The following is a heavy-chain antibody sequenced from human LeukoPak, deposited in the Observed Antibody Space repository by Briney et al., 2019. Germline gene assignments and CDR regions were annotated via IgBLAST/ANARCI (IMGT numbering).Heavy chain of an antibody. CDR2: IFHSRSA. J-gene: IGHJ4*02. CDR3: ARDRNSNLRLGF. V-gene: IGHV4-34*12. D-gene: IGHD5-12*01. CDR1: GGSFSNYY. Sequence: SETLSLTCAVSGGSFSNYYWSWVRQPPGKGLEWIGQIFHSRSANYNPSLKSRVTMSVDKSNNQFSLRLSSVTAADTAVYYCARDRNSNLRLGFWGQGALVTVSS.